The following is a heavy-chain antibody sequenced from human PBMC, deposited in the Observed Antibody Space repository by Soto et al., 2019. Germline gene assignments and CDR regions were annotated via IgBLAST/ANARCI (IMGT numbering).Heavy chain of an antibody. CDR3: ARDFDYYDYVWGSYRYLDY. V-gene: IGHV3-21*01. D-gene: IGHD3-16*02. J-gene: IGHJ4*02. Sequence: EVQLVESGGGLVKPGGSLRLSCAASGFTFSSYSMNWVRQAPGKGLEWVSSISSSNSYIYYADSVKGRFTISRGNAKNSLCLQMNSLKAEDTAGYYCARDFDYYDYVWGSYRYLDYWGQGTLVTVSS. CDR1: GFTFSSYS. CDR2: ISSSNSYI.